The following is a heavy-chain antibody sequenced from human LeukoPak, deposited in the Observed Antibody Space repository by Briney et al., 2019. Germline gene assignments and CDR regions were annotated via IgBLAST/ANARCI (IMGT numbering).Heavy chain of an antibody. CDR2: ISKDGSIK. V-gene: IGHV3-30-3*01. Sequence: GGSLRLSCATSGFSFTTYTMHWVRQAPGKGLEWVAVISKDGSIKYYADSVRGRFNISRDNSKNTLYLQMNSLRAEDTAVYYCARGGSARDSSKWYPFFDYWGQGTLVTVSS. CDR3: ARGGSARDSSKWYPFFDY. D-gene: IGHD6-13*01. CDR1: GFSFTTYT. J-gene: IGHJ4*02.